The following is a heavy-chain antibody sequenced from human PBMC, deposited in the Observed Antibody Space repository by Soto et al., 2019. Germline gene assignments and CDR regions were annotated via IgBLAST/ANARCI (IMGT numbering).Heavy chain of an antibody. CDR1: GFTFSSYG. D-gene: IGHD2-15*01. V-gene: IGHV3-33*01. CDR2: IWYDGSNK. CDR3: ARKGCSGGSCYSSAFDI. J-gene: IGHJ3*02. Sequence: QVQLVESGGGVVQPGRSLRLSCAASGFTFSSYGMHWVRQAPGKGLEWVAVIWYDGSNKYYADSVKGRFTISRDNSKNTLYLQMNSLRAEDTAVYYCARKGCSGGSCYSSAFDIWGQGTMVTVSS.